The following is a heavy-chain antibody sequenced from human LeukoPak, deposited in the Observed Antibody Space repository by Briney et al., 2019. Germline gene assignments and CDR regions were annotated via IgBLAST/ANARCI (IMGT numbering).Heavy chain of an antibody. CDR2: IYYSGST. Sequence: SETLSLTCTVSGGSISSYYRSWIRQPPGKGLEWIGYIYYSGSTNYNPSLKSRVTISVDTSKNQFSLKLSSVTAADTAVYYCARDIMVRGSYAFDIWGQGTMVTVSS. V-gene: IGHV4-59*01. J-gene: IGHJ3*02. D-gene: IGHD3-10*01. CDR1: GGSISSYY. CDR3: ARDIMVRGSYAFDI.